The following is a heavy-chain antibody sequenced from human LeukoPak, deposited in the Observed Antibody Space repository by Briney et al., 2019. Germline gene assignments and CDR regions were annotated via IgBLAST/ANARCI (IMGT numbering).Heavy chain of an antibody. D-gene: IGHD4-17*01. CDR3: TRGSYGDYEY. V-gene: IGHV3-23*01. CDR2: ISGSGGST. CDR1: GFTFSNYN. J-gene: IGHJ4*02. Sequence: QPGGSLRLSCAASGFTFSNYNMSWVRQAPGKGLEWVSAISGSGGSTYYADSVKGRFTISRDNAQNSLYLQMNSLRAEDTAVYYCTRGSYGDYEYWGQGTLVTVSS.